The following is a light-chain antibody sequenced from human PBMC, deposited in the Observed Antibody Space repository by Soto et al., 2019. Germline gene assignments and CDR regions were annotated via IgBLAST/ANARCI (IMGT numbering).Light chain of an antibody. CDR3: QQYNNWPYT. CDR2: GTS. J-gene: IGKJ2*01. Sequence: EIVMTQSPVTLSVSPGERAALSCRASQNVGSNFAWYQQRPGQAPRVLIYGTSTRATGVPARFSGSGSGTDFTLTISSLQSEEFAVYYCQQYNNWPYTFGQGTRLEIK. CDR1: QNVGSN. V-gene: IGKV3-15*01.